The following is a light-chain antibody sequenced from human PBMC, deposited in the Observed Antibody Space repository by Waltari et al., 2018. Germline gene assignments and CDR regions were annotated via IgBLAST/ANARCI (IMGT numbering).Light chain of an antibody. J-gene: IGKJ4*01. CDR2: AAS. Sequence: EIVMTQSPATLSVSPGERATLSCRASQSVSSNLAWYQQKPGQAPRLLIYAASTLQSGVPSRFSGSGSGMDFNITISNLQPEDFATYYCQQLKSYPITFGGGTKVEIK. V-gene: IGKV3-15*01. CDR3: QQLKSYPIT. CDR1: QSVSSN.